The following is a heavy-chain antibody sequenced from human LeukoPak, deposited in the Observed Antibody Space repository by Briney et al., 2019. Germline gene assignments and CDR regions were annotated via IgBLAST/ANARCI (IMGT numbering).Heavy chain of an antibody. CDR2: INHSGST. V-gene: IGHV4-4*02. CDR3: ARHRSGWLQSSFDY. Sequence: PSETLSLTCAVSGGSISSSNWWSWVRQPPGKGLEWIGEINHSGSTNYNPALKSRVTISVDTSKNQFSLKLSSVTAADTAVYYCARHRSGWLQSSFDYWGQGTLVTVSS. J-gene: IGHJ4*02. D-gene: IGHD5-24*01. CDR1: GGSISSSNW.